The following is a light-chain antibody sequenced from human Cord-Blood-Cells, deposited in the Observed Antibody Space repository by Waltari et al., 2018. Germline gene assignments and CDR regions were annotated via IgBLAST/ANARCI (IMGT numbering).Light chain of an antibody. J-gene: IGLJ2*01. Sequence: SSELTQPPSVSASPRQTARITCPGAALPKQYAYWYQQKPGQAPVLVIYKDSERPSGIPERFSGSSSGTTVTLTISGVQAEDEADYYCQSADSSGTYPVVFGGGTKLTVL. CDR3: QSADSSGTYPVV. V-gene: IGLV3-25*02. CDR1: ALPKQY. CDR2: KDS.